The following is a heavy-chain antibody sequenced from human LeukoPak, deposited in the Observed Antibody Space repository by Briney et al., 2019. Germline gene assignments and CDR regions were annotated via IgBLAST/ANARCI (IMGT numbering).Heavy chain of an antibody. V-gene: IGHV1-24*01. CDR3: ATRWGMVQGDDRSRDAFEI. D-gene: IGHD3-10*01. CDR2: FDPEDGET. Sequence: GASVKVSCKVSGYTLTELSMHWVRQAPGKGLEWMGGFDPEDGETIYAQKFQGRVTMTEDTSTDTAYMELSSLRSEDTAVYYCATRWGMVQGDDRSRDAFEIWGQGTMVTVSS. J-gene: IGHJ3*02. CDR1: GYTLTELS.